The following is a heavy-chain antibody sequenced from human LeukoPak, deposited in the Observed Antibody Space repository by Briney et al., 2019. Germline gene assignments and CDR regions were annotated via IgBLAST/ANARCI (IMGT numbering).Heavy chain of an antibody. Sequence: GGSLRLSCSASGFTFSSYAMHWVRQAPGKGLEYVSAISSNGGSTYYADSVKGRFTISRDNSKNTLYLQMNSLRAEDTAVYCCAKAEEQYTFDYWGQGTLVTVSS. CDR2: ISSNGGST. CDR1: GFTFSSYA. V-gene: IGHV3-64*04. D-gene: IGHD6-19*01. J-gene: IGHJ4*02. CDR3: AKAEEQYTFDY.